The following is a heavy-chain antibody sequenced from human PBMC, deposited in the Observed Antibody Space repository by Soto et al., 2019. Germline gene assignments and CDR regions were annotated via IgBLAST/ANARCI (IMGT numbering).Heavy chain of an antibody. D-gene: IGHD6-13*01. Sequence: PSETLSLTCAVYGGSFSGYYWSWIRQPPGKGLEWIGEINRSGSTNYNPSLKSRVTISVDTSKNQFSLKLSSVTAADTAVYYCARTPSFRVGSSWYVPRLLDYWGQGTLVTVSS. J-gene: IGHJ4*02. CDR1: GGSFSGYY. V-gene: IGHV4-34*01. CDR2: INRSGST. CDR3: ARTPSFRVGSSWYVPRLLDY.